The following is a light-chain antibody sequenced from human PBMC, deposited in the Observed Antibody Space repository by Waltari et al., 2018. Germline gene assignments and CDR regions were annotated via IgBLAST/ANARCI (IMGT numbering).Light chain of an antibody. J-gene: IGKJ1*01. CDR3: QQYNKWPPWA. CDR1: QSVSSN. CDR2: GAS. V-gene: IGKV3-15*01. Sequence: DIVLTQSPATLSVSPGERATPSCRASQSVSSNLAWYQQKPGQAPRLLIYGASTRATGIPARFSGSGSGTDFTLTISSLQSEDFALYSCQQYNKWPPWAFGQGTKVEIK.